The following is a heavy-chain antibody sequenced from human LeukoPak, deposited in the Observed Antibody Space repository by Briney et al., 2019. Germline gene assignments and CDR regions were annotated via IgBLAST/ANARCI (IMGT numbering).Heavy chain of an antibody. CDR3: ARDHGSSWYVEGDY. D-gene: IGHD6-13*01. CDR1: GFIFDDYA. CDR2: ISWNSGSI. Sequence: PGGSLRLSCAASGFIFDDYAMHWVRQAPGKGLEWVSGISWNSGSIGYADSVKGRFTISRDNAKNSLYLQMNSLRAEDTAVYYCARDHGSSWYVEGDYWGQGTLVTVSS. J-gene: IGHJ4*02. V-gene: IGHV3-9*01.